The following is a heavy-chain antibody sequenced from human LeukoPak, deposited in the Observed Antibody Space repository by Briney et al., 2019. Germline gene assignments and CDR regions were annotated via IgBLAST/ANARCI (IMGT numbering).Heavy chain of an antibody. CDR3: AVSLDLAVAGNDY. Sequence: SGGSLRLSCAASGFTFSSYAVSWVRQALGKGLKWVSGVSGSGDYTYYTDFVKGRFTISRDNSKNMVYLQMNSLRVEDTAVYYCAVSLDLAVAGNDYWGQGTLVTVSS. CDR2: VSGSGDYT. CDR1: GFTFSSYA. J-gene: IGHJ4*02. V-gene: IGHV3-23*01. D-gene: IGHD6-19*01.